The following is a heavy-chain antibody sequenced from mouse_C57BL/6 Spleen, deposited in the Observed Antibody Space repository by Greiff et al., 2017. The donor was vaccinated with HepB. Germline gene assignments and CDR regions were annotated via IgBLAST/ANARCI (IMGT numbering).Heavy chain of an antibody. CDR3: ARDDLTTVVPSY. Sequence: EVKLMESGGGLVKPGGSLKLSCAASGFTFSSYAMSWVRQTPEKRLEWVATISDGGSYTYYPDNVKGRFTISRDNAKNNLYLQMSHLKSEDTAMYYCARDDLTTVVPSYLGQGTLVTVSA. V-gene: IGHV5-4*01. CDR1: GFTFSSYA. J-gene: IGHJ3*01. CDR2: ISDGGSYT. D-gene: IGHD1-1*01.